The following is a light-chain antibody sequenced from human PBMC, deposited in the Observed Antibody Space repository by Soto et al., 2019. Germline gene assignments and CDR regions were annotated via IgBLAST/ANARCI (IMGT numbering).Light chain of an antibody. V-gene: IGKV1-5*03. Sequence: DIQLTQSPSTLSGSVGDRVTITCRASQTISSWLAWYQQKPGKPPKLLIYKASTLKSGVPSRFSGSGSGTEFTLTISSLQPDDFETYYCQHYNSYSEAFGQGTKVDIK. CDR2: KAS. CDR1: QTISSW. CDR3: QHYNSYSEA. J-gene: IGKJ1*01.